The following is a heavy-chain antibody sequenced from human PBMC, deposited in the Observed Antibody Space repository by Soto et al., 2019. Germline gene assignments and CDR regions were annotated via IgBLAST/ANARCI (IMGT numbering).Heavy chain of an antibody. J-gene: IGHJ4*02. Sequence: QVQLQQWGAGLLKPSETLSLTCAVYGGSFSGYYWSWIRQPPGKGLEWIGEINHSGSTNYNPSLKSRVTISVDTSKNQFSLKLSSVTAADTAVYYCARGGINDSSGYYLDYWGQGTLVTVSS. CDR3: ARGGINDSSGYYLDY. CDR1: GGSFSGYY. CDR2: INHSGST. V-gene: IGHV4-34*01. D-gene: IGHD3-22*01.